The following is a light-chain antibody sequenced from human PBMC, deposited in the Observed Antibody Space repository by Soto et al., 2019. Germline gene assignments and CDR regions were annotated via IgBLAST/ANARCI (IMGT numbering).Light chain of an antibody. J-gene: IGKJ2*01. Sequence: DIVMTQSPATLSVSPGERATLSCRASQSVSSNLAWYQQKPGQAPRLLIYGASTGATGIPARFSGSGSGTEFTLTITSLQSEDFAVYYCQHYNNWPPLYTFGQGTTLEIK. CDR2: GAS. CDR3: QHYNNWPPLYT. V-gene: IGKV3-15*01. CDR1: QSVSSN.